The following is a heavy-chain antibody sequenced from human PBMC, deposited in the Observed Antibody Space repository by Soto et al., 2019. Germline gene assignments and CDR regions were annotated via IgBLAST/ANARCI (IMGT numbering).Heavy chain of an antibody. J-gene: IGHJ4*02. CDR2: INQEGSDK. Sequence: EVQLVEAGGGLVQPGGSLRLTCAASGFTLNGSWMSWVRQAPGKGLEWVANINQEGSDKYYVDSVKGRFTISRDNTKNSLVLQRNTLGAEDTAVYYCARGGGNFDQWGQGTLVTVSS. V-gene: IGHV3-7*04. CDR1: GFTLNGSW. CDR3: ARGGGNFDQ. D-gene: IGHD3-16*01.